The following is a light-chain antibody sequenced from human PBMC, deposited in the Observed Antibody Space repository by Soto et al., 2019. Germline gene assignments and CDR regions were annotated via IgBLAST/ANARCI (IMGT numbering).Light chain of an antibody. CDR1: QSVRGKF. Sequence: EVVLTQSPGTLSLSPGEGATLSCRASQSVRGKFLAWYQQKPGQAPRLLIYSVSSRATGIPDRFSGSGSGTDFTLTISRLEPEDFAVYYCQQYGALPVTFGPGITVEI. J-gene: IGKJ3*01. CDR3: QQYGALPVT. V-gene: IGKV3-20*01. CDR2: SVS.